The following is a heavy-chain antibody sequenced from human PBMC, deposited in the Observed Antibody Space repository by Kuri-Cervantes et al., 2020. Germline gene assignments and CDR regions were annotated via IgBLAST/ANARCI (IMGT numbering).Heavy chain of an antibody. CDR3: ARGVRSSGKRPRAFDI. D-gene: IGHD6-19*01. CDR1: GFTFSSYA. V-gene: IGHV3-30-3*01. J-gene: IGHJ3*02. CDR2: ISYDGSNK. Sequence: GESLKISCAASGFTFSSYAMHWVRQAPGKGLEWVAVISYDGSNKYYADSVKGRFTISRDNSKNTLYLQMNSLRAEDTAVYYCARGVRSSGKRPRAFDIWGQGTMVTVSS.